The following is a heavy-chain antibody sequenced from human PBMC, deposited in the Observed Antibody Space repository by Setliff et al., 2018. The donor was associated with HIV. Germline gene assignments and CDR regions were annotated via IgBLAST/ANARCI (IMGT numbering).Heavy chain of an antibody. V-gene: IGHV1-69*13. D-gene: IGHD6-13*01. Sequence: SVKVSCKASGGTFSSYAISWVRQAPGQGLEWMGGIIPISGTANYAQKFQGRVTITADASTSTAYMELSSLSSEDTAVYYCARDQPTVYYTRWYESGEYNWFDPWGQGTLVTVSS. CDR2: IIPISGTA. CDR3: ARDQPTVYYTRWYESGEYNWFDP. J-gene: IGHJ5*02. CDR1: GGTFSSYA.